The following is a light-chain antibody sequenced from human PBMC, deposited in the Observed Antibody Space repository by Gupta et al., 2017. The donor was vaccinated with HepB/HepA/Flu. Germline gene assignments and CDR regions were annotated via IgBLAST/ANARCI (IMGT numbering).Light chain of an antibody. J-gene: IGKJ5*01. V-gene: IGKV3-11*01. CDR1: QSVSSY. Sequence: EIVFTQSPATLSLSTGERATLSCRASQSVSSYLAWYQQKPGQAPRLLIYDASNRATGIPARFSGSGSGTDFTLTISSLEPEDFAVYYCQQRSNWPPITFGQGTRLEIK. CDR3: QQRSNWPPIT. CDR2: DAS.